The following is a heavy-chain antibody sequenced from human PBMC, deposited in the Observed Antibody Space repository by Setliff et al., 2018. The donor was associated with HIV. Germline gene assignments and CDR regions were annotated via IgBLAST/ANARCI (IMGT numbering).Heavy chain of an antibody. Sequence: SETLSLTCAVSGGSINSGGYSWSWIRQPPGKGLEWIGYIFHSGSTYYNPSLKSRVTISVDTSKNQFSLKLSSVTAADTAVYYCARGRRITMIRGIIPFTYWGQGTLVTVSS. D-gene: IGHD3-10*01. CDR2: IFHSGST. J-gene: IGHJ4*02. V-gene: IGHV4-30-2*01. CDR1: GGSINSGGYS. CDR3: ARGRRITMIRGIIPFTY.